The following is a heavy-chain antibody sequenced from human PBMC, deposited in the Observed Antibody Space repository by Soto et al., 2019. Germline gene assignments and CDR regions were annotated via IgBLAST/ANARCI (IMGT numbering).Heavy chain of an antibody. CDR1: GVTFTNYA. Sequence: QVQLVQSGAEVKKPGASVKVSCKASGVTFTNYAINWVRQAPGQGLEWMGWISAYNGNTNYAQKLHGRVTMTTETPTSTGYMELRSVRAEARVVYYCAWGLLGEFVSYFDCWGKGMLVSVSA. CDR2: ISAYNGNT. CDR3: AWGLLGEFVSYFDC. D-gene: IGHD3-16*01. V-gene: IGHV1-18*01. J-gene: IGHJ4*02.